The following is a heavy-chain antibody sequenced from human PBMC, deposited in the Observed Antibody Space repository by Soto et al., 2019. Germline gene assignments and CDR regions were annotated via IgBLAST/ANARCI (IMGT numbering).Heavy chain of an antibody. V-gene: IGHV1-2*02. Sequence: QLHLVQSGAVVKKPGASVTVSCSASGYPVTAYYMHWVRQAPGRGLEWMGGINPATGAAKYTPSFQGRVTMTRDTPTSTVVMELSGLTSEETAVFYWARGGGVGVAGSAAFDMWGQGTLVTVSS. CDR1: GYPVTAYY. D-gene: IGHD3-3*01. CDR2: INPATGAA. J-gene: IGHJ3*02. CDR3: ARGGGVGVAGSAAFDM.